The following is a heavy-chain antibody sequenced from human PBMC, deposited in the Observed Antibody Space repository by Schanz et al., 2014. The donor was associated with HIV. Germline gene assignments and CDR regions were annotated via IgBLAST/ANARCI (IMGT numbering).Heavy chain of an antibody. CDR3: ARGNRRDGYNYFFDY. Sequence: QVQLVESGGCVVQPWRSLRLSCAASGFTFSSYDMHWVRQAPGKGLEWVAVIWYDGSNKYYADSVKGRFTSSRDNSKNTLYLQMNSLRAEDTAVYYCARGNRRDGYNYFFDYWGQGTLVTVSS. J-gene: IGHJ4*02. CDR2: IWYDGSNK. CDR1: GFTFSSYD. D-gene: IGHD5-12*01. V-gene: IGHV3-33*01.